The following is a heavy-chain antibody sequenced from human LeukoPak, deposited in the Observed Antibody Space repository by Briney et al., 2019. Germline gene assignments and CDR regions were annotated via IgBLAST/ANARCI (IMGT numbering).Heavy chain of an antibody. CDR2: IIPIFGTA. D-gene: IGHD3-10*01. CDR3: ATGYYYGSGSYYPPPY. V-gene: IGHV1-69*13. CDR1: GGTFSSYA. J-gene: IGHJ4*02. Sequence: SVKVSCKASGGTFSSYAISWVRQAPGQGLEWMGGIIPIFGTANYAQKFQGRVTITADESTSTAYMELSSLRSEDTAVYYCATGYYYGSGSYYPPPYWGQGTLVTVSS.